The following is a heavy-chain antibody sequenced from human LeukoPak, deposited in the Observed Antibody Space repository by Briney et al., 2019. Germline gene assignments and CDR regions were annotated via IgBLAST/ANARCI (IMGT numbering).Heavy chain of an antibody. CDR2: IYYSGST. Sequence: PSQTLSLTCTVSGGSISSGGYYWSWIRQPPGKGLEWIGSIYYSGSTYYNPSLKSRVTISVDTSKNQFSLKLSSVTAADTAVYYCARHRARYSYGKTFDYWGQGTLVTVYS. J-gene: IGHJ4*02. CDR1: GGSISSGGYY. V-gene: IGHV4-39*01. CDR3: ARHRARYSYGKTFDY. D-gene: IGHD5-18*01.